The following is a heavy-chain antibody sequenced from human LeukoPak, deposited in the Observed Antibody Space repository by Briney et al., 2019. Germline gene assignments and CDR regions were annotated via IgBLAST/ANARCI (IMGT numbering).Heavy chain of an antibody. J-gene: IGHJ6*02. CDR1: GGSISSSNW. CDR3: ATSALRYAYYYYYGMDV. V-gene: IGHV4-4*02. D-gene: IGHD2-8*01. Sequence: SETLSLTCAVSGGSISSSNWWSWVRQPPGKGLEWIGEIYHSGSTNYNPSLKSRVTISVDTSKNQFSLKLSSVTAADTAVYYCATSALRYAYYYYYGMDVWGQGTTVAVSS. CDR2: IYHSGST.